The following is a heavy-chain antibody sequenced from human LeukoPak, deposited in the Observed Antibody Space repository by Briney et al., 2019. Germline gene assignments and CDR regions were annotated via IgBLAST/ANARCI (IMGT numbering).Heavy chain of an antibody. D-gene: IGHD3-10*01. CDR1: GFTVSSNY. CDR2: IYSGGST. Sequence: GGSLRLSCAASGFTVSSNYMSWVRQAPGKGLEWVSVIYSGGSTYYADSVKGRFTISRDNSKNTLYLQMNSLRAEDTAVYYCAKDGITMVRSYFDYWGQGTLVTVSS. CDR3: AKDGITMVRSYFDY. J-gene: IGHJ4*02. V-gene: IGHV3-66*01.